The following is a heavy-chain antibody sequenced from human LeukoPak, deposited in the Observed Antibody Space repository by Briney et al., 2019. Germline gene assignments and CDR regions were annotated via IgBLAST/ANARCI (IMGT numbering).Heavy chain of an antibody. Sequence: GGSLRLSCAASGFTFSTFAMIWVRQPPGKGLDWVSSINGGGGSTYYADSVKGRFTISRDNSKNAMFLQINNLRVDDTAVYYCARETTVTFPDVFDVWGQGTRVTVSS. D-gene: IGHD4-17*01. CDR1: GFTFSTFA. J-gene: IGHJ3*01. V-gene: IGHV3-23*01. CDR2: INGGGGST. CDR3: ARETTVTFPDVFDV.